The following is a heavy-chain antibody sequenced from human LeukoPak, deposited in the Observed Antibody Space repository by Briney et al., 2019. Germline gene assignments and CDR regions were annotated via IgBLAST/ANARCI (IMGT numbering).Heavy chain of an antibody. CDR3: AKDRYYDSSGYWPFGY. CDR1: GFTFSSYA. J-gene: IGHJ4*02. D-gene: IGHD3-22*01. CDR2: ISGSGGST. Sequence: PGGSLRLSCAASGFTFSSYAMSWVRQAPGKGLEWVSAISGSGGSTYYADSVKGRFTISRDNSKNTLYLQMNSLRAEDTAVYYCAKDRYYDSSGYWPFGYWGRGTLVTVSS. V-gene: IGHV3-23*01.